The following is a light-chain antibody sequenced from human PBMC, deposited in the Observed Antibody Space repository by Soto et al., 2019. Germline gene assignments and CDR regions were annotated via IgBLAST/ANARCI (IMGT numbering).Light chain of an antibody. J-gene: IGKJ4*01. V-gene: IGKV1-9*01. CDR2: AAS. CDR3: QQFDGFPLT. CDR1: QGISSY. Sequence: DIQLTQSPPFLSASVGDRVTITCRASQGISSYLAWYQQKPGKAPKLLIYAASSLQSGVPSRFSGSGSGTEFTLTISSLQPEDSAAYYCQQFDGFPLTFGGGTTVEI.